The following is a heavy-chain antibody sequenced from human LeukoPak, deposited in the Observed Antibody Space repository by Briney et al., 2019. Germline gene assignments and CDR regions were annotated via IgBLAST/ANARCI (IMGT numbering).Heavy chain of an antibody. J-gene: IGHJ3*02. CDR2: IYYRRAT. D-gene: IGHD1-26*01. CDR1: GGSISGTHYF. Sequence: SETLSLTCTIPGGSISGTHYFWGWIRQPPGRGRDWTVSIYYRRATSYNRPVKSRVTMSVDTSKNQFSLKWSSVTVADSAVYYCARSYSGSYVAAFDIWGRGTMVTVSS. CDR3: ARSYSGSYVAAFDI. V-gene: IGHV4-39*01.